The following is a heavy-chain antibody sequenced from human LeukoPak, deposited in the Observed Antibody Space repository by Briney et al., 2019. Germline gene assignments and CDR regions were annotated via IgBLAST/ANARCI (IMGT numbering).Heavy chain of an antibody. D-gene: IGHD2-21*01. CDR1: GFTFSSYA. V-gene: IGHV3-23*01. Sequence: GGSLRLSCAASGFTFSSYAMSWVRQAPGKGLEWVSAISGSGGRIYYGASVKGRLTISRDNSKNTLNLQMNSLRAEDTAVYYCARDHRGIYSPFDYWGQGTLVTVSS. CDR2: ISGSGGRI. CDR3: ARDHRGIYSPFDY. J-gene: IGHJ4*02.